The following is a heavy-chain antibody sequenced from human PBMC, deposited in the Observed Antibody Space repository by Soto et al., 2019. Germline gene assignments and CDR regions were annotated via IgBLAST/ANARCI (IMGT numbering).Heavy chain of an antibody. CDR2: ISSSSSYI. CDR3: AITVELWLNYYYYGMDV. D-gene: IGHD5-18*01. CDR1: GFTFSSYS. Sequence: EVQLVESGGGLVKPGGSLRLSCAASGFTFSSYSMNWVRQAPGKGLEWFSSISSSSSYIYYADSVKGRFTISRDNAKNSLYLQMNSLRAEDTAVYYCAITVELWLNYYYYGMDVWGQGTTVTVSS. J-gene: IGHJ6*02. V-gene: IGHV3-21*01.